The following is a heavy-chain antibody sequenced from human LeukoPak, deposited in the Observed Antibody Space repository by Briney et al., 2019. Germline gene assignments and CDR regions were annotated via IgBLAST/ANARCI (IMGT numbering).Heavy chain of an antibody. CDR1: EYTFTGNY. J-gene: IGHJ4*02. D-gene: IGHD1-7*01. CDR2: INPRGGST. Sequence: ASVKVSCKASEYTFTGNYMHWVRQAPGQGLEWVGIINPRGGSTTYAQKFQGRVTMTRDTSTSTVYMELSSLKSDDTAVYYCARGGGPGNYPFDFWGQGTLVTVSS. V-gene: IGHV1-46*01. CDR3: ARGGGPGNYPFDF.